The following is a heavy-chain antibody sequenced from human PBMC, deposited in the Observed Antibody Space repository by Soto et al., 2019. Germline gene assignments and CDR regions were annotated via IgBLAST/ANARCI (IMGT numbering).Heavy chain of an antibody. D-gene: IGHD3-22*01. CDR2: INHSGST. Sequence: QVQLQQWGAGLLKPSETLSLTCAVYGGSFSGYYWSWIRQPPGKGLEWIGEINHSGSTNYNPSLKSRGTNHQPSLESRFTISVATSKNQFPLKLSSVTAADTAVYYCARGARGYYDSTGYYSPYYFDYWGQGTLVTVSS. CDR3: ARGARGYYDSTGYYSPYYFDY. CDR1: GGSFSGYY. J-gene: IGHJ4*02. V-gene: IGHV4-34*01.